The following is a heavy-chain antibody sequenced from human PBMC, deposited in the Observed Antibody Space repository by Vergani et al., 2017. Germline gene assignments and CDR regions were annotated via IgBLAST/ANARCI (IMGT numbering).Heavy chain of an antibody. Sequence: QVQLQESGPGLVKPSQTLSLTCTVSGGSISSGSYYWSWIRQPAGKGLEWIGYIYYSGSTNYNPSLKSRVTISVDTSKNQFSLKLSSVTAADTAVYYCAREGIVVVPSGLDVWGKGTTVTVSS. CDR1: GGSISSGSYY. V-gene: IGHV4-61*10. D-gene: IGHD2-2*01. CDR2: IYYSGST. CDR3: AREGIVVVPSGLDV. J-gene: IGHJ6*04.